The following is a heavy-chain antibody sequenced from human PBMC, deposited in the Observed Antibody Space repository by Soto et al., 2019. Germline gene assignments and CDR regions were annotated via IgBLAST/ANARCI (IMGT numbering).Heavy chain of an antibody. CDR3: ARGRCSGSSCHYDFDS. Sequence: EVQLVESGGGLVQPGGSLRLSCAASGFTFNIYWMSWVRQAPGKGLEWVANINQDGSEKYYVDSVKGRFTISRDNAKNSLFLQMNSLRAEDTSVYYCARGRCSGSSCHYDFDSWGQGTLVTVSS. V-gene: IGHV3-7*01. CDR1: GFTFNIYW. J-gene: IGHJ4*02. D-gene: IGHD2-15*01. CDR2: INQDGSEK.